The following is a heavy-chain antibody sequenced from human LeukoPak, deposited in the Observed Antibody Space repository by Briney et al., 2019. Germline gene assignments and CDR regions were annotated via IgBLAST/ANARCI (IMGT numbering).Heavy chain of an antibody. CDR2: INHSGST. CDR3: ARPSSMVRGQTGYFDY. V-gene: IGHV4-34*01. J-gene: IGHJ4*02. Sequence: SETLSLTCAVYDGSFSGYYWSWIRQPPGKGLEWIGEINHSGSTNYNPSLKSRVTISVDTSKNQFSLKLSSVTAADTAVYYCARPSSMVRGQTGYFDYWGQGTLVTVSS. D-gene: IGHD3-10*01. CDR1: DGSFSGYY.